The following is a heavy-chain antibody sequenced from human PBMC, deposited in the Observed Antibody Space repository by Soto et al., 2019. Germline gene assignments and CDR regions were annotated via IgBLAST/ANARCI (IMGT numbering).Heavy chain of an antibody. CDR2: IKTKTEGGPT. Sequence: EVQLVESGGGFIQPGGSLRLSCAASGLPISNAWMNWVRQAPGKGLEWVGRIKTKTEGGPTDYAAAVKGRFTVSRDDSKNTLYLQMNSLKTEDTAVYYCTIGSVEGVWGQGTTVTVSS. D-gene: IGHD2-15*01. CDR3: TIGSVEGV. V-gene: IGHV3-15*07. J-gene: IGHJ6*02. CDR1: GLPISNAW.